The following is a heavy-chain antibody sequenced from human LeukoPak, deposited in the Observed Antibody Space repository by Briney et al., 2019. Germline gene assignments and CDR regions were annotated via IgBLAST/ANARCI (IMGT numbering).Heavy chain of an antibody. J-gene: IGHJ6*04. CDR2: ISSSSSYI. V-gene: IGHV3-21*01. CDR1: GFTFSGYS. D-gene: IGHD3-16*01. CDR3: ARDTLIQEKYYYYGMDV. Sequence: PGGSLTLSCAASGFTFSGYSMNWVRQAPGKGLEWVSSISSSSSYIYYADSVKGRFTIARDNAKNSLYLQMNSLRAEDTAVYDCARDTLIQEKYYYYGMDVWGKGTTVTVSS.